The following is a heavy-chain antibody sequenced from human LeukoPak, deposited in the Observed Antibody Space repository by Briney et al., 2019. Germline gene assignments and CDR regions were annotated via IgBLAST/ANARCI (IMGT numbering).Heavy chain of an antibody. CDR1: GVTFSSYS. CDR2: ISSSSSTI. CDR3: ARDSLTAGNYGSGSFN. Sequence: GGSLRLSCAASGVTFSSYSMNWVRQAPGRGLEWVSYISSSSSTIYYADSVKGRFTISRDNAKNSLYLQMNSLRAEDTAVYYCARDSLTAGNYGSGSFNCGQGALVTVSS. D-gene: IGHD3-10*01. V-gene: IGHV3-48*01. J-gene: IGHJ4*02.